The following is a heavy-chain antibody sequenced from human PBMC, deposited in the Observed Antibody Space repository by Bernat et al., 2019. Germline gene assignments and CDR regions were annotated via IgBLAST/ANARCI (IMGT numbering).Heavy chain of an antibody. Sequence: QVQLVQSGADVKKPGASVKVSCEASGYTFVSFAMHWLRQAPGQRLEWMGWINTATGNTKYSQKFQGRVTMSRDTSASTVYMEVNSLTSEDTAVYYCARGSDMRYWYFDLWGRGTLVTVSS. D-gene: IGHD2-15*01. CDR3: ARGSDMRYWYFDL. V-gene: IGHV1-3*04. CDR2: INTATGNT. CDR1: GYTFVSFA. J-gene: IGHJ2*01.